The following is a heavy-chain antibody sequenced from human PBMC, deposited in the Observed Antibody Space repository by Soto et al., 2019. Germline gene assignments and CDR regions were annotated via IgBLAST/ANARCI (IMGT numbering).Heavy chain of an antibody. CDR2: ISGGGSST. J-gene: IGHJ4*02. Sequence: PGGSLRLSCAASGFTFNSYAMSWVRQAPGKGLEWVSSISGGGSSTYYADSVKGRFTISRDNSKNTLYLQMNSLRAEDTAVYYCAKVPGYDYVWGTYYYFDYWGLAAQVTVSS. CDR1: GFTFNSYA. D-gene: IGHD3-16*01. CDR3: AKVPGYDYVWGTYYYFDY. V-gene: IGHV3-23*01.